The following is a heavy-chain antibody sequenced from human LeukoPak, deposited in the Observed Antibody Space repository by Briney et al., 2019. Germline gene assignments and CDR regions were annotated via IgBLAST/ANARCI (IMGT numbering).Heavy chain of an antibody. V-gene: IGHV3-66*01. J-gene: IGHJ6*02. CDR1: GFTVSSNY. CDR2: IYSGGST. CDR3: ARLLIRDYYYGMDV. D-gene: IGHD3-22*01. Sequence: GGSLRLSCAASGFTVSSNYMSWVRQASGKGLEWVSVIYSGGSTYYADSVKGRFTISRDNSKNTLYLQMNSLRAEDTAVYYCARLLIRDYYYGMDVWGQGTTVTVSS.